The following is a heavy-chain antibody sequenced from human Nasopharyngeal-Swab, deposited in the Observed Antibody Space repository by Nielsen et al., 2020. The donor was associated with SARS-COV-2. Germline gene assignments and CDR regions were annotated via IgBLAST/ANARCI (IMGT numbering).Heavy chain of an antibody. CDR2: ISAGGST. Sequence: GGSLRLSCAASGFSTTTYGVSWVRQAPGKGLEWVSSISAGGSTYYADSAKGRFTISRDNSKNSLYLQLNSLRDEDTAVYYCAKGSPGQCSSVTCTGAMYFDHWGQGTPVTVSS. J-gene: IGHJ4*02. D-gene: IGHD2-2*01. CDR1: GFSTTTYG. V-gene: IGHV3-23*01. CDR3: AKGSPGQCSSVTCTGAMYFDH.